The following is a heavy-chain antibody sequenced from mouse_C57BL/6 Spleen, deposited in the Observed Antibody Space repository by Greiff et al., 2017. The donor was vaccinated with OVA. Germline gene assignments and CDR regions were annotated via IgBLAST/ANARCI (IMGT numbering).Heavy chain of an antibody. J-gene: IGHJ2*01. Sequence: VQVVESGAELVRPGASVTLSCKASGYTFTDYEMHWVKQTPVHGLEWIGAIDPETGGTAYNQKFKGKAILTADKSSSTAYMELRSLTSEDSAVYYCTRIGTGYYFDYWGQGTTLTVSS. CDR3: TRIGTGYYFDY. CDR2: IDPETGGT. D-gene: IGHD3-3*01. V-gene: IGHV1-15*01. CDR1: GYTFTDYE.